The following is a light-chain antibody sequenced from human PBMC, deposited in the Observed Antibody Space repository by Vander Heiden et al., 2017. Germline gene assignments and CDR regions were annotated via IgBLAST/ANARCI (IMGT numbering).Light chain of an antibody. V-gene: IGLV2-14*01. CDR2: EVS. CDR1: SSDVGGSNY. CDR3: SSYTSSSTPSVV. Sequence: QSALTQPASVSGSPGQSITISCTGTSSDVGGSNYVSWYQQHPGKAPNLMIYEVSNRPSGVANRFSGSKSGNTASLTISGLQAEDEADYYCSSYTSSSTPSVVFGGGTKLTVL. J-gene: IGLJ2*01.